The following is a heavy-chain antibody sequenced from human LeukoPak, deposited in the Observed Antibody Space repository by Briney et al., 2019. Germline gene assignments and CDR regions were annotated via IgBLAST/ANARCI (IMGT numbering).Heavy chain of an antibody. Sequence: ASVKVSCKASGYTFTSYYMHWVRQAPGEGLEWMGIINPSGGSTSYAQKFQGRVTMTRDMSTSTVYMELSSLRSEDTAVYYCAELGITMVGGVWGKGTTVTISS. J-gene: IGHJ6*04. CDR2: INPSGGST. V-gene: IGHV1-46*01. D-gene: IGHD3-10*02. CDR3: AELGITMVGGV. CDR1: GYTFTSYY.